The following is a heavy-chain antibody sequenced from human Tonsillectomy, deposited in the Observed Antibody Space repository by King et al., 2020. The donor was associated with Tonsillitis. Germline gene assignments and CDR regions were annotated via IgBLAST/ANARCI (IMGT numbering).Heavy chain of an antibody. CDR3: ARGKYDFWSGYPDYFDY. CDR2: IRHSGST. Sequence: VQLQQWGGGLLKPSETLSLTCAVYGGSFSDYYWSWIRQPPGKGLEWLGEIRHSGSTNYNPSLKSRVTISVDTTKNQFSLKLSSVTAADTAMYYCARGKYDFWSGYPDYFDYWGQGTLVTVSS. CDR1: GGSFSDYY. D-gene: IGHD3-3*01. J-gene: IGHJ4*02. V-gene: IGHV4-34*01.